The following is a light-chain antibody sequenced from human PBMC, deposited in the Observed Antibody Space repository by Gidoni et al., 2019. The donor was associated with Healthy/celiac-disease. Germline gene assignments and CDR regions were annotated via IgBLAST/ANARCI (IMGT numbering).Light chain of an antibody. CDR1: SSDVGVYNY. CDR2: EVS. Sequence: QSALTQPASVSGSPGQSITISCTGTSSDVGVYNYVSWYQQHPVKAPKLMIYEVSNRPSGVSNRFSGSKSGNTASLTISRLQAEDEADYYCSSYTSSSTLEVVFGGGTKLPVL. CDR3: SSYTSSSTLEVV. V-gene: IGLV2-14*01. J-gene: IGLJ2*01.